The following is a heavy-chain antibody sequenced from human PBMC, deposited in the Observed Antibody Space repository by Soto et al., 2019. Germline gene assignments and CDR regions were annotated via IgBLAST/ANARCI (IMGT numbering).Heavy chain of an antibody. CDR3: ARARNHMTTLYYYGMDV. D-gene: IGHD4-17*01. CDR2: IIPIFGTA. CDR1: GGTFSSYA. J-gene: IGHJ6*02. V-gene: IGHV1-69*13. Sequence: VKVSCKASGGTFSSYAISWVRQAPGQGLEWMGGIIPIFGTANYAQKFQGRVTITADESTSTAYMELSSLRSEDTAVYYCARARNHMTTLYYYGMDVWGQGTTVTVSS.